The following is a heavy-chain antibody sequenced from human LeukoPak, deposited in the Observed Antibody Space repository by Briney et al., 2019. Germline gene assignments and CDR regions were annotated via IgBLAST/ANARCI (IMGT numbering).Heavy chain of an antibody. CDR1: GGSISSSDW. CDR3: ARALGYCSSTSCHLDY. D-gene: IGHD2-2*01. Sequence: SETLSLTCAVSGGSISSSDWWSWIRQPAGKGLEWIGRIYTSGSTNYNPSLKSRVTISVDTSKNQFSLKLSSVTAADTAVYYCARALGYCSSTSCHLDYWGQGTLVTVSS. CDR2: IYTSGST. J-gene: IGHJ4*02. V-gene: IGHV4-61*02.